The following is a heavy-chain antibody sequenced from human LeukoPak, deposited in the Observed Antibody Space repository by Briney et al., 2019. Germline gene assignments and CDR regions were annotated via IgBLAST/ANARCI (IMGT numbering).Heavy chain of an antibody. V-gene: IGHV4-59*01. Sequence: SETLSLTCTVSGGSISSYHWSWIRQPPGKGLEWIGYIYYSGSTNYNPSLTSRVTISVDTSKNQFSLKLSSVTAADTAVYYCARGYYGSGSALAFDIWGQGTMVTVSS. J-gene: IGHJ3*02. CDR2: IYYSGST. CDR3: ARGYYGSGSALAFDI. CDR1: GGSISSYH. D-gene: IGHD3-10*01.